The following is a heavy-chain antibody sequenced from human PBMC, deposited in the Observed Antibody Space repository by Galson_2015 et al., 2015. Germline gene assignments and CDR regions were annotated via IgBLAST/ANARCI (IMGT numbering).Heavy chain of an antibody. J-gene: IGHJ3*01. Sequence: QSGAEVKKPGESLKISCKGSGSTFAAYWIGWVRQMPGKGLEWMGIIYPSDSDTRYSPSFQGQVTISVDKSISTAFLQWSSLEASDTAIYYCARPANSNRAFDLWGQGTMVTVSS. CDR1: GSTFAAYW. CDR3: ARPANSNRAFDL. CDR2: IYPSDSDT. V-gene: IGHV5-51*01. D-gene: IGHD5-24*01.